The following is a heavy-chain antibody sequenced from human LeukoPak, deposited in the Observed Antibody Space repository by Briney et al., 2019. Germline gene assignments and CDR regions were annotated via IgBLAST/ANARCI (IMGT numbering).Heavy chain of an antibody. CDR2: VYSSGST. V-gene: IGHV4-39*07. CDR3: AREVVRFRYYYYYYMDV. CDR1: GVSMSSSSYY. D-gene: IGHD2-15*01. Sequence: SETLSLTCTVSGVSMSSSSYYWGWIRQPPGKGLEWIGSVYSSGSTSSNPSLKSRVTISVDTSRNQFSLNLNSVTAADTAVYYCAREVVRFRYYYYYYMDVWGKGTTVTVSS. J-gene: IGHJ6*03.